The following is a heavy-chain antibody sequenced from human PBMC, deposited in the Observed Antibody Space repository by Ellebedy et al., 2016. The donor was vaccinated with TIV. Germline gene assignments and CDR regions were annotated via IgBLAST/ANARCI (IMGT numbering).Heavy chain of an antibody. D-gene: IGHD1-1*01. J-gene: IGHJ5*01. Sequence: GESLKISCVASGFSVGGNYMTWVRQAPGKGLAWVSVIYAGGSTFYADSVKGRFTISRDNSKNTVSLQMNSLRAEDTAVYYCTRGPNSDSWGQGTLVTVSS. V-gene: IGHV3-53*01. CDR3: TRGPNSDS. CDR2: IYAGGST. CDR1: GFSVGGNY.